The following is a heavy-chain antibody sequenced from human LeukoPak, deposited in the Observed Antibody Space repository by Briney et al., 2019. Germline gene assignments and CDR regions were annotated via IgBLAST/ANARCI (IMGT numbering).Heavy chain of an antibody. D-gene: IGHD5-18*01. CDR1: GFTFSSYS. CDR3: ARGGYSYGYAFDI. Sequence: PGGSLRLSCAASGFTFSSYSMSWVRQAPGKGLEWVSVIYSGGSTYYADSVKGRFTISRDNSKNTLYLQMNSLRAEDTAVYYCARGGYSYGYAFDIWGQGTMVTVSS. V-gene: IGHV3-66*01. CDR2: IYSGGST. J-gene: IGHJ3*02.